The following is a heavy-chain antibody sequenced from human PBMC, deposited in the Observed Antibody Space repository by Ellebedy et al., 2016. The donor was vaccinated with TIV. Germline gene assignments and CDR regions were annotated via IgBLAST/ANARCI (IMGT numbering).Heavy chain of an antibody. D-gene: IGHD1-26*01. CDR1: GGSITSTSYY. V-gene: IGHV4-39*01. CDR3: ACRKGATIFDF. CDR2: ISSSGST. J-gene: IGHJ4*02. Sequence: MPGGSLRLSCTVSGGSITSTSYYWGWVRQPQGKGLECIGTISSSGSTYYISSLKSRGTMSGDTSKNQFSLKLSAVTADDTYRYYCACRKGATIFDFWGQGTLVTVSS.